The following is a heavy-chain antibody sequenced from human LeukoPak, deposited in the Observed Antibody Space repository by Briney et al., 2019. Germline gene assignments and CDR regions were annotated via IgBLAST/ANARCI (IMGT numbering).Heavy chain of an antibody. CDR2: INHSGST. J-gene: IGHJ4*02. V-gene: IGHV4-34*01. D-gene: IGHD4-11*01. CDR3: ARGYTHFGY. CDR1: GGSFSGYY. Sequence: SETLSLTCAVYGGSFSGYYWSWIRQPPGKGLEWIGEINHSGSTNYNPSLKSRVTISVDTSKNQFSLKLSSVTAADTAVYYCARGYTHFGYWGQGTLVTVSS.